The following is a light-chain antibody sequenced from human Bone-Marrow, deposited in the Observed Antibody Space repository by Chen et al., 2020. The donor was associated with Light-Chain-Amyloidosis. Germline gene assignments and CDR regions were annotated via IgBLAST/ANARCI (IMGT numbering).Light chain of an antibody. V-gene: IGKV3-20*01. Sequence: EIVLTQSPRTLSLSPGEGANLSCRDSQTISSNYLTWYQQKFGQAPRLLIYGSSSSATGIPDRFTVSGSGTDFTLTINRLEPEDFAMYYCQQYGTSPLTFGGGTKVEIK. CDR2: GSS. CDR1: QTISSNY. J-gene: IGKJ4*01. CDR3: QQYGTSPLT.